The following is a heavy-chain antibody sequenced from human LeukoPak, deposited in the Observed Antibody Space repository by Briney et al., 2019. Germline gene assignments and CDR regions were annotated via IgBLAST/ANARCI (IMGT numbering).Heavy chain of an antibody. CDR2: INAGNGNT. D-gene: IGHD6-19*01. V-gene: IGHV1-3*01. CDR1: GYTFTSYA. Sequence: ASVKVSCKASGYTFTSYAMHWVRQAPGQRLEWMGWINAGNGNTKYSQKFQGRVTITRDTSACTAYMELSSLRSEDTAVYYCASGIAVAGPFDYWGQGTLVTVSS. J-gene: IGHJ4*02. CDR3: ASGIAVAGPFDY.